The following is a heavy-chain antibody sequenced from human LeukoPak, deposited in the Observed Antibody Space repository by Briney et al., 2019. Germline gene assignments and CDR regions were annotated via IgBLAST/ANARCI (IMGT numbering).Heavy chain of an antibody. CDR3: AKSIAAGVFFDY. J-gene: IGHJ4*02. D-gene: IGHD6-25*01. CDR2: IRYDGSNK. CDR1: GFTFSSYG. V-gene: IGHV3-30*02. Sequence: GGSLRLSCAASGFTFSSYGMHWVRQAPGRGLEWVAFIRYDGSNKYYADSVKGRFTVSRDNSKNTLYLQMNSLRAEDTAVYYCAKSIAAGVFFDYWGQGTLVTVSS.